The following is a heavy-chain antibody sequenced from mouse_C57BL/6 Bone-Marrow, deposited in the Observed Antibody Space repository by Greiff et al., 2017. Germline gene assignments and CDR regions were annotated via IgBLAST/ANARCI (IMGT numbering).Heavy chain of an antibody. D-gene: IGHD2-3*01. CDR2: IDPSDSYT. CDR3: AREGYYFWYFDV. J-gene: IGHJ1*03. Sequence: QVQLQQPGAELVMPGASVKLSCKASGYTFTSYWMHWVKQRPGQGLEWIGEIDPSDSYTNYNQKFKGKSTLTVEKSSSTAYMQLSSLTSEDSAVYYCAREGYYFWYFDVWGTGTRVTVSS. CDR1: GYTFTSYW. V-gene: IGHV1-69*01.